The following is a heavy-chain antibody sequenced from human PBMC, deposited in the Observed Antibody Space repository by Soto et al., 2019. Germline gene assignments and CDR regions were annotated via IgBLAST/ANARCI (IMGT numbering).Heavy chain of an antibody. CDR1: GGSISSGGYY. Sequence: SETLALTCTVSGGSISSGGYYWSWIRQHPGKGLEWIGYIYYSGSTYYNPSLKSRVTISVDTSKNQFSLKLSSVTAADTAVYYCARDPISSAEYSSSSAGAFDIWGQGTMVTVSS. CDR3: ARDPISSAEYSSSSAGAFDI. D-gene: IGHD6-6*01. V-gene: IGHV4-31*03. CDR2: IYYSGST. J-gene: IGHJ3*02.